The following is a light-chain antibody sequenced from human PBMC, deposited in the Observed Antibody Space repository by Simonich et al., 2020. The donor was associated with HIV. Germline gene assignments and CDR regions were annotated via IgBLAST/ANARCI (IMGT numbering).Light chain of an antibody. Sequence: QSALTQPASVSGSPGQSITISCTGTSGDVGGYNYVSWYQQHPGKVPKLMIYDVSDRPSGVSDRVSGSKSGNTASLTISGLQAEDEADYYCSSYTSSSTLVFGGGTKVTVL. CDR3: SSYTSSSTLV. J-gene: IGLJ3*02. CDR2: DVS. CDR1: SGDVGGYNY. V-gene: IGLV2-14*03.